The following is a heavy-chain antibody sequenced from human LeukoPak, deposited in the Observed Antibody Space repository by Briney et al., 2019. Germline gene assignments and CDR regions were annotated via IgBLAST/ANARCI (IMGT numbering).Heavy chain of an antibody. J-gene: IGHJ4*02. D-gene: IGHD3-16*01. CDR3: TRGAGWLIDY. Sequence: SETLSLTCTVSDDSISDYYRGWIRQPPGKGLEWIGYFHNSGTSTYNPSLKSRVTISADTSKNQFSLRLNSLTTADTAVYYCTRGAGWLIDYWGQGILVTVSS. V-gene: IGHV4-59*01. CDR2: FHNSGTS. CDR1: DDSISDYY.